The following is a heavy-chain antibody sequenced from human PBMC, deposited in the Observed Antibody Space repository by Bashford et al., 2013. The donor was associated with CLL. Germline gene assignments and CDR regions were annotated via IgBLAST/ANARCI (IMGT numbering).Heavy chain of an antibody. CDR2: ISVYNGNT. J-gene: IGHJ6*02. CDR3: ARPYYDSGQNYYHGMDV. V-gene: IGHV1-18*01. CDR1: GFDVNHYG. Sequence: ASVKVSCKASGFDVNHYGISWVRQAPGQGLEWVGRISVYNGNTNYAQKFQGRVSVTTDPDTNTAYMELRSLSSDDTAVYFCARPYYDSGQNYYHGMDVWGQGTTVTVSS. D-gene: IGHD3-16*01.